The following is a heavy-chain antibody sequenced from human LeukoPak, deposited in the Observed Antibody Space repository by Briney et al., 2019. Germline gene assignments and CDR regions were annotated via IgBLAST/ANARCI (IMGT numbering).Heavy chain of an antibody. CDR1: GGTFSSYA. V-gene: IGHV1-18*01. CDR3: ARDWDSRNDYFDP. CDR2: TSAHNDDT. D-gene: IGHD1-1*01. Sequence: GSSVKVSCKASGGTFSSYAISWVRQAPGQGLEWMGRTSAHNDDTNYAETLQGRLTMTTDISTSTAYMELTSLRSDDTAVYYCARDWDSRNDYFDPWGQGTLVIVSS. J-gene: IGHJ4*02.